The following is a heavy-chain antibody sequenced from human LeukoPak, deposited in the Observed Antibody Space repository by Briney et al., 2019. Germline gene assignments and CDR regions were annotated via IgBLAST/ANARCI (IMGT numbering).Heavy chain of an antibody. CDR2: INHSGST. Sequence: PSETLSLPCAVYGGSFSGYYWSWIRQPPGKGLEWIGEINHSGSTNYNPSLKSRVTISVDTSKNQFSLKLSSVTAADTAVYYCASSGGYDDYWGQGTLVTVSS. V-gene: IGHV4-34*01. J-gene: IGHJ4*02. CDR3: ASSGGYDDY. CDR1: GGSFSGYY. D-gene: IGHD5-12*01.